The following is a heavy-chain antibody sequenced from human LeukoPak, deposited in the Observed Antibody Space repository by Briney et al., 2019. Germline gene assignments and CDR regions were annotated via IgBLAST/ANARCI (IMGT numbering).Heavy chain of an antibody. V-gene: IGHV1-2*02. CDR2: INPNSGGT. J-gene: IGHJ4*02. CDR3: ARERYDSSGYGY. CDR1: GYTFTGYY. D-gene: IGHD3-22*01. Sequence: ASVKVSCKASGYTFTGYYMHWVRQAPGQGLEWMGWINPNSGGTNYAQKFQGRVTMTRDTSISTAYMELSRLRSDDTAAYYCARERYDSSGYGYWGQGTQVTVSS.